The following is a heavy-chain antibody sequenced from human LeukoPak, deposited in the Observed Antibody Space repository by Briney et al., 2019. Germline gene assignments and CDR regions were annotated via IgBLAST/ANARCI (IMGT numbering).Heavy chain of an antibody. CDR3: AREGRVSSGWLSDWRYYFDY. CDR2: IIPSLGTA. D-gene: IGHD6-19*01. J-gene: IGHJ4*02. V-gene: IGHV1-69*06. CDR1: GGTFSSYA. Sequence: ASVKVSCKASGGTFSSYAISWVRQAPGQGLEWMGGIIPSLGTANYAQKFKGRVTITADKSTSTAYMELSSLRAEDTAVYYCAREGRVSSGWLSDWRYYFDYWGQGTLVTVSS.